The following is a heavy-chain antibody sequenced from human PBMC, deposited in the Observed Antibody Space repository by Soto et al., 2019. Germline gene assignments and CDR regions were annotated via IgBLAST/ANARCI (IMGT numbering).Heavy chain of an antibody. CDR3: ARSYDILDWFDP. CDR2: MNPNSGNT. J-gene: IGHJ5*02. V-gene: IGHV1-8*01. Sequence: ASVKVSCKASGYTFTSYDINWVRQATGQGLEWMGWMNPNSGNTGYAQKFQGRVTMTRNTSISTAYMELSSLRSEDTAVYYCARSYDILDWFDPGGKGTLFTVPS. D-gene: IGHD3-9*01. CDR1: GYTFTSYD.